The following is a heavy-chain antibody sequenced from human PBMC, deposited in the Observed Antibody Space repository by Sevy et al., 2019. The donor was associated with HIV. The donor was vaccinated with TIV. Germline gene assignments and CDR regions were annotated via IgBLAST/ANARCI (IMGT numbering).Heavy chain of an antibody. CDR2: ITASGPST. J-gene: IGHJ4*02. CDR3: AKEGRGYHGSGSSDY. Sequence: GGSLRLSCAASGFTFSTYAMSWVRQAPGKGLEWVSAITASGPSTYYADSVKGRFTISRDNSKNTLYLQMNSLRAEDTAVYYCAKEGRGYHGSGSSDYWGQGALVTVSS. CDR1: GFTFSTYA. V-gene: IGHV3-23*01. D-gene: IGHD3-10*01.